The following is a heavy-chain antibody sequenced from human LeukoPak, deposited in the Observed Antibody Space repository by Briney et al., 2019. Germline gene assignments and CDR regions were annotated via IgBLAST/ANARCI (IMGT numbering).Heavy chain of an antibody. V-gene: IGHV3-23*01. CDR1: AFSFSNFF. J-gene: IGHJ4*02. D-gene: IGHD1-1*01. CDR3: AFSTGFDF. Sequence: GGSLRLSCAASAFSFSNFFMSWVRQAPGKGLEWVSSISSDGDKTHYADSVKGRFTISRDNSKNTLFLQLNSLRVEDTAIYYCAFSTGFDFWGQGTVVTVSS. CDR2: ISSDGDKT.